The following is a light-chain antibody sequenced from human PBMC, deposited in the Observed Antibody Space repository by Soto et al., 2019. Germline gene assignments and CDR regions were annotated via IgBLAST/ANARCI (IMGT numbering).Light chain of an antibody. CDR1: QSISNN. V-gene: IGKV3-15*01. Sequence: EVVMTQSPATLSVSPGERATLSCRASQSISNNLAWYRQIPGLAPRLLIYGASTRATGVPARFIGSGSGTEFTLTISSLQSEDFAVYFCQHYNNWPFPFGGGTKVDIK. CDR2: GAS. CDR3: QHYNNWPFP. J-gene: IGKJ4*01.